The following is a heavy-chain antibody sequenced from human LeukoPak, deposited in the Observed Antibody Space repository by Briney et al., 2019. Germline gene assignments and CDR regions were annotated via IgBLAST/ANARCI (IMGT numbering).Heavy chain of an antibody. Sequence: PGRSLRLSCAASGFTLDDYAMHWVRQAPGKGLEWVSGVSWNSGTIDYADSVKGRFTISRDNAKNSLYLQMNSLRAEDTALYYCAKDVAYNGGAFDVWGQGTMVTVSS. D-gene: IGHD1-14*01. J-gene: IGHJ3*01. CDR2: VSWNSGTI. V-gene: IGHV3-9*01. CDR3: AKDVAYNGGAFDV. CDR1: GFTLDDYA.